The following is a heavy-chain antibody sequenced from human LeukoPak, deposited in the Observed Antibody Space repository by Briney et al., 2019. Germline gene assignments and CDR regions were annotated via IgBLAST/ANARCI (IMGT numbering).Heavy chain of an antibody. CDR2: INHSGST. J-gene: IGHJ4*02. D-gene: IGHD3-10*01. Sequence: PSETLSLTCAVYGGXFSGYYCSWIRQPPGKGLEWIGEINHSGSTNYNPSLKSRVTISVDTSKNQFSLKLSSVTAADTAVYYCAYYYGSGSSFDYWGQGTLVTVSS. V-gene: IGHV4-34*01. CDR3: AYYYGSGSSFDY. CDR1: GGXFSGYY.